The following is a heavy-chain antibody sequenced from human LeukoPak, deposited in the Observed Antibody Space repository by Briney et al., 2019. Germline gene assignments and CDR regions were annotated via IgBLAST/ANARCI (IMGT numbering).Heavy chain of an antibody. D-gene: IGHD5-18*01. J-gene: IGHJ4*02. CDR3: AKDQSGYSYGYPHY. V-gene: IGHV3-48*01. CDR1: GFTFSSYS. Sequence: PGGSLRLSCAASGFTFSSYSMNWVRQAPGKGLEWVSYISSSSSTIYYADSVKGRFTISRDNAKNSLYLQMNSLRAEDTALYYCAKDQSGYSYGYPHYWGQGTLVTVSS. CDR2: ISSSSSTI.